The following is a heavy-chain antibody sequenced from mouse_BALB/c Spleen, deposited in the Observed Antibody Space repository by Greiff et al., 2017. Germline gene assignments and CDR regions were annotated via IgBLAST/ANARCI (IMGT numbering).Heavy chain of an antibody. CDR1: GFTFSSYG. CDR3: ARESYSPYAMDY. Sequence: EVKLMESGGDLVKPGGSLKLSCAASGFTFSSYGMSWVRQTPDKRLEWVATISSGGSYTYYPDSVKGRFTISRDNAKNTLYLQMSSLKSEDTAMYYCARESYSPYAMDYWGQGTSVTVSS. D-gene: IGHD1-3*01. CDR2: ISSGGSYT. V-gene: IGHV5-6*01. J-gene: IGHJ4*01.